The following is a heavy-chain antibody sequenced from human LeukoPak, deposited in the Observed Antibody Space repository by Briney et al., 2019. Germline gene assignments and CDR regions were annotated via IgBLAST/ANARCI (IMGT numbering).Heavy chain of an antibody. CDR3: AKTIYPYDILTGYYQFDY. D-gene: IGHD3-9*01. V-gene: IGHV3-53*01. Sequence: PGGSLRLSCAASGLNVSRNYMSWVRQAPGKGPQWVSVIYAVYSGATIHYADSVKGRFTISRDNSKNTLFLQMDSLRAEDTAVYYCAKTIYPYDILTGYYQFDYWGQGTLVTVSS. J-gene: IGHJ4*02. CDR2: IYAVYSGATI. CDR1: GLNVSRNY.